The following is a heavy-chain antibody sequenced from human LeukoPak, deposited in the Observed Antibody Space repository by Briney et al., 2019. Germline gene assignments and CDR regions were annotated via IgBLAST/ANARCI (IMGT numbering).Heavy chain of an antibody. D-gene: IGHD3-22*01. Sequence: GGSLRLSCAASGFTVSSNYMSWVRQAPGKGLEWVSVIYSGGSTYYADSVKGRFTISRDSSKNTLYLQMNSLRAEDTAVYYCARDLLYYYDSSGYYLNDWGQGTLVTVSS. CDR1: GFTVSSNY. V-gene: IGHV3-53*01. J-gene: IGHJ4*02. CDR3: ARDLLYYYDSSGYYLND. CDR2: IYSGGST.